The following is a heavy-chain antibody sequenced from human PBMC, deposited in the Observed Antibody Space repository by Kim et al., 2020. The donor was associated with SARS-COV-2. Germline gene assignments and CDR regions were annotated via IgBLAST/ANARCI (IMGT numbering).Heavy chain of an antibody. CDR3: AREAAGTHDYYYYYGMDV. J-gene: IGHJ6*02. V-gene: IGHV1-46*01. CDR2: INPSGGST. D-gene: IGHD6-13*01. CDR1: GYTFTSYY. Sequence: ASVKVSCKASGYTFTSYYMHWVRQAPGQGLEWMGIINPSGGSTSYAQKFQGRVTMTRDTSTSTVYMELSSLRSEDTAVYYCAREAAGTHDYYYYYGMDVWGQGTTVTVSS.